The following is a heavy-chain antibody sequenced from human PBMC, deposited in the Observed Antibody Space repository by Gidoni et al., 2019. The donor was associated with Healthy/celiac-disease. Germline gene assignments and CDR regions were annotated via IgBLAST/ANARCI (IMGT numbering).Heavy chain of an antibody. CDR2: IYSSGST. CDR1: GGSISSCY. V-gene: IGHV4-59*01. Sequence: QVQLQESGPGLVKPSETLSLTCTVSGGSISSCYWSWIRQPPGKGLEWIGYIYSSGSTNYNPSLKSRVTISVDTSKNQFSLKLSSVTAADTAVYYCARGGLIRYFDWLPYYYGMDVWGQGTTVTVSS. D-gene: IGHD3-9*01. CDR3: ARGGLIRYFDWLPYYYGMDV. J-gene: IGHJ6*02.